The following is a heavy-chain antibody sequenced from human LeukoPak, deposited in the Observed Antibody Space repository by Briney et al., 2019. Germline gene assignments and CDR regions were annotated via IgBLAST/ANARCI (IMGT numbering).Heavy chain of an antibody. V-gene: IGHV4-30-4*01. J-gene: IGHJ4*02. CDR1: GGSISSGDYS. D-gene: IGHD5-18*01. Sequence: SETLSLTCTVSGGSISSGDYSWSWIRQPPGKGLEWIGYIYYSGSTYYNPSLKSRVTISVDTSKNQFSLKQSSVTAADTAVYYCATIQLWLRLPDYWGQGTLVTVSS. CDR3: ATIQLWLRLPDY. CDR2: IYYSGST.